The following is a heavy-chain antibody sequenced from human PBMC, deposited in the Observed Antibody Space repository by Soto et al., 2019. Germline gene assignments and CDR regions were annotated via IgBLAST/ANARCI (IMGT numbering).Heavy chain of an antibody. Sequence: VASVKVSCTASGGTFSSYAISWVRQAPGQGLEWMGGIIPIFGTANYAQKFQGRVTITADESTSTAYMELSSLRSEDTAVYYCARTLYYDILTGYPTYGMDVWGQGTTVTVSS. CDR2: IIPIFGTA. J-gene: IGHJ6*02. V-gene: IGHV1-69*13. CDR3: ARTLYYDILTGYPTYGMDV. D-gene: IGHD3-9*01. CDR1: GGTFSSYA.